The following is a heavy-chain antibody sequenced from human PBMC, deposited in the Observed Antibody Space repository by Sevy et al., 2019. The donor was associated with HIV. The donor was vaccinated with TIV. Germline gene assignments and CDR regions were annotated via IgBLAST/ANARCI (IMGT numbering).Heavy chain of an antibody. J-gene: IGHJ4*02. V-gene: IGHV3-21*01. CDR2: ISSSSSYI. D-gene: IGHD6-13*01. CDR3: ARDRRTAAAGTRYFDY. CDR1: GFTFSSYS. Sequence: GGSLRLSCAASGFTFSSYSMNWVRQAPGKGLEWVSSISSSSSYIYSADSVKGRFTISRDNAKNSLYLQMNSLRAEDTAVYYCARDRRTAAAGTRYFDYWGQGTLVTVSS.